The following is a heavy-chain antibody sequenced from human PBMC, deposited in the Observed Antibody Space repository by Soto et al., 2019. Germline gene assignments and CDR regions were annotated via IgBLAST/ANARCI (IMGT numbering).Heavy chain of an antibody. D-gene: IGHD6-13*01. CDR3: ARQDGIAAALDAFDI. CDR1: GYSFTSYW. J-gene: IGHJ3*02. Sequence: GESLKISCKGSGYSFTSYWIGWVRQMPGKGLEWMGIIYPGDSDTRYSPSFQGQVTISADKSISTAYLQWSSLKASDTAMYYCARQDGIAAALDAFDIWGQGTMVTVSS. V-gene: IGHV5-51*01. CDR2: IYPGDSDT.